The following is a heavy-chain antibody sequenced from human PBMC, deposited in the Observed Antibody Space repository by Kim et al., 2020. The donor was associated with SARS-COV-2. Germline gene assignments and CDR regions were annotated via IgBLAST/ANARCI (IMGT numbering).Heavy chain of an antibody. V-gene: IGHV4-31*02. CDR3: ARGDTIFGVVINAFDI. Sequence: SPKSRVTISVDTSKNKFSLKLSAVTAADTAVYYCARGDTIFGVVINAFDIWGQGTMVTVSS. J-gene: IGHJ3*02. D-gene: IGHD3-3*01.